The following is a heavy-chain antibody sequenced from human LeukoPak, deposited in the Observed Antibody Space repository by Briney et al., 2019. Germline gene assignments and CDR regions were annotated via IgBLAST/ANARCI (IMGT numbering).Heavy chain of an antibody. CDR2: IRDDGSNK. V-gene: IGHV3-30*02. CDR1: GFTFSKYG. CDR3: AELGITMIGGV. Sequence: GGSLRLSCAASGFTFSKYGMHWVRQAPGKGLEWVAFIRDDGSNKYYVDFVKGRFSISRDNAKNSLYLQMNSLRAEDTAVYYCAELGITMIGGVWGKGTTVTISS. D-gene: IGHD3-10*02. J-gene: IGHJ6*04.